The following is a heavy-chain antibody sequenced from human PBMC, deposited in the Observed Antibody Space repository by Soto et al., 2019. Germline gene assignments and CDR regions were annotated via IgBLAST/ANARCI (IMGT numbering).Heavy chain of an antibody. CDR3: AKVPYYYDSSGYYSSQYYYYGMDV. CDR1: GFTFSNYA. J-gene: IGHJ6*02. CDR2: ISGSGGST. D-gene: IGHD3-22*01. Sequence: PGGSLRLSCAASGFTFSNYAMSWVRQAPGKGLEWVSAISGSGGSTYYADSVKGRFTISRDNSKNTLYLQMNSLRAEDTAVYYCAKVPYYYDSSGYYSSQYYYYGMDVWGQGTTVTVSS. V-gene: IGHV3-23*01.